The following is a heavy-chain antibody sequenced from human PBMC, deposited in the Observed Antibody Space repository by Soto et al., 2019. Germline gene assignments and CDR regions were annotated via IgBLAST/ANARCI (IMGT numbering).Heavy chain of an antibody. CDR2: IYYSGST. Sequence: PSETLSLTCTVSGGSISSYYWSWIRQPPGKGLEWIGYIYYSGSTNYNPSLKSRDTISVDTSKNQFSLKLSSVTAADTAVYYCAKSSSWDFDYWGQGTLVTVPS. CDR3: AKSSSWDFDY. V-gene: IGHV4-59*01. J-gene: IGHJ4*02. D-gene: IGHD6-13*01. CDR1: GGSISSYY.